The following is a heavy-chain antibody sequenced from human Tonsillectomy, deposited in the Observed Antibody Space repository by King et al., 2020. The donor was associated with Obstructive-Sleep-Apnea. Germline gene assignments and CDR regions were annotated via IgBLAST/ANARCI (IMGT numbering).Heavy chain of an antibody. CDR1: GFTFSSYS. D-gene: IGHD3-22*01. V-gene: IGHV3-21*01. J-gene: IGHJ4*02. CDR2: ISSSSSYI. Sequence: VQLVESGGGLVKPGGSLRLSCAASGFTFSSYSMNWVRQAPGKGLEWVSSISSSSSYIYYADSVKGRFTISRDNAKNSLYLQMNSRRAEDTAVYYCARTYYYDSSGKYYFDYWGQGTLVTVSS. CDR3: ARTYYYDSSGKYYFDY.